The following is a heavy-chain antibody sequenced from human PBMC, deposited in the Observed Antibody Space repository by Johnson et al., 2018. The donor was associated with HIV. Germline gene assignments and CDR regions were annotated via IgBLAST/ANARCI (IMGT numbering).Heavy chain of an antibody. CDR3: ARALGTAVGAFDI. D-gene: IGHD4-23*01. V-gene: IGHV3-20*03. J-gene: IGHJ3*02. Sequence: DSVKGRFTISRDNAKNSLYLQMNSLRAEDTALYYCARALGTAVGAFDIWGQGTMVTVSS.